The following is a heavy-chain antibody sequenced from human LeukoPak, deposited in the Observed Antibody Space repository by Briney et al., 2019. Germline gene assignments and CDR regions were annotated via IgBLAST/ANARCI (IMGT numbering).Heavy chain of an antibody. D-gene: IGHD7-27*01. V-gene: IGHV3-66*01. J-gene: IGHJ3*02. Sequence: PGGSLRLSCAASGFTVSSSYMSWVREAPGKGLQWVSVIYRGGTTYYAESVKGRFTISRDISKNMVFLQMSSLRVEDTAVYFCSRDLGYAADIWGQGTMVTVSS. CDR3: SRDLGYAADI. CDR1: GFTVSSSY. CDR2: IYRGGTT.